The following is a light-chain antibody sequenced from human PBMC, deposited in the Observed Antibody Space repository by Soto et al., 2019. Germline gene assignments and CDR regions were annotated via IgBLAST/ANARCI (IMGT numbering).Light chain of an antibody. CDR1: QDMSNQ. Sequence: DIQLTQSPSSLSASVGDRVTITCQASQDMSNQLNWYQQKPGKAPNLLIYDASDLETGVPSRFSGGGSGTFFSFTITGLQPEDIATYYCQKHDGVPLFGPGTKVEIK. V-gene: IGKV1-33*01. CDR3: QKHDGVPL. CDR2: DAS. J-gene: IGKJ3*01.